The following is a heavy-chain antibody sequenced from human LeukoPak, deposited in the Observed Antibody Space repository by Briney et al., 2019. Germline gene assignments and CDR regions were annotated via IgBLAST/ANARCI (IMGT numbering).Heavy chain of an antibody. CDR3: ARDPPAGTSPY. Sequence: PSETLSLTCAVYGGSFSGYYWSWIRQPPGKGLEWIGEINHSGSTNYNPSLKSRVTISVDTSKNQLSPKLSSVTAADTAVYYCARDPPAGTSPYWGQGTLVTVSS. D-gene: IGHD1-7*01. CDR1: GGSFSGYY. V-gene: IGHV4-34*01. J-gene: IGHJ4*02. CDR2: INHSGST.